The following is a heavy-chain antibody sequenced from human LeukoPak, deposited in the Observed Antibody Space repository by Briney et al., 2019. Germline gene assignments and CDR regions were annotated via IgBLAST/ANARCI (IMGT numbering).Heavy chain of an antibody. CDR2: VSSTGDT. J-gene: IGHJ5*02. Sequence: KPSETLSLTCAVSGFSISTITYYWVWIRQPPGKGLEWIGTVSSTGDTYYNPSLKSRVTVSIATSSNQFSLRLTSMTAADTAVYYCARLTWLGAGSWFDPWGQGALVTVSS. D-gene: IGHD6-19*01. V-gene: IGHV4-39*01. CDR3: ARLTWLGAGSWFDP. CDR1: GFSISTITYY.